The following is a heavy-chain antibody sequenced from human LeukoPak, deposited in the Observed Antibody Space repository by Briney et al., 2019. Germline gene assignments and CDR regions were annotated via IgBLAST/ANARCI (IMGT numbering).Heavy chain of an antibody. CDR3: ARGGPRGDPFLDY. D-gene: IGHD3-16*01. J-gene: IGHJ4*02. CDR1: GGSISSGGYY. Sequence: PLQTLSLTCTVSGGSISSGGYYWSWIRQHPGKDLEWIGYIYYSGSTYYNPSLKSRVTISVDTSKNQFSLKLSSVTAADTAVYYCARGGPRGDPFLDYWGQGTLVTVSS. V-gene: IGHV4-31*03. CDR2: IYYSGST.